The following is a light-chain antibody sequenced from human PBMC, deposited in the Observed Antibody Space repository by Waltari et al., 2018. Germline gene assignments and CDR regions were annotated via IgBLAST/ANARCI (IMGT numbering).Light chain of an antibody. Sequence: QSVVTQPPSASGTPGQRVTMSCSGGHSHIAHNYVLWYQQLPGTAPRLLIYRDDDRPSGVPDRFSGSKSGTSASLAISGLRSEDEADYYCAVWDDSLSAWVFGGGTKLTVL. V-gene: IGLV1-47*01. CDR1: HSHIAHNY. J-gene: IGLJ3*02. CDR2: RDD. CDR3: AVWDDSLSAWV.